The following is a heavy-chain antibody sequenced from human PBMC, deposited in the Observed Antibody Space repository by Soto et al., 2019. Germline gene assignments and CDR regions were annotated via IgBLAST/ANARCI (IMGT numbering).Heavy chain of an antibody. V-gene: IGHV4-30-2*06. D-gene: IGHD1-26*01. CDR3: ARDKWDRSGRFNWLDP. CDR1: GGSIYRGGYS. J-gene: IGHJ5*02. Sequence: SETLSLTCSVSGGSIYRGGYSWSWIRQSPGKGLEWIGDIYDFGTTSYNPSLKSRVTLSVDRSRNQFSLRLSSVTAADTAVYYCARDKWDRSGRFNWLDPCGQGPLVTVSS. CDR2: IYDFGTT.